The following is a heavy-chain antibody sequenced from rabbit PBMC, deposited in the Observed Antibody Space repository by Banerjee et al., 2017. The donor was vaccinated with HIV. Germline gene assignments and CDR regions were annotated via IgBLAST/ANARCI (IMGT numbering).Heavy chain of an antibody. Sequence: QEQLEESGGDLVKPEGSLTLTCTASGFSFSSSHYMCWVRQAPGKGLEWIGCVYGGSSGTTYYASWAKGRFTFSKTSSTTVTLQMTSLTAADTATYFCAREGYGDGYANLWGPGTL. CDR2: VYGGSSGTT. CDR3: AREGYGDGYANL. CDR1: GFSFSSSHY. V-gene: IGHV1S45*01. D-gene: IGHD6-1*01. J-gene: IGHJ4*01.